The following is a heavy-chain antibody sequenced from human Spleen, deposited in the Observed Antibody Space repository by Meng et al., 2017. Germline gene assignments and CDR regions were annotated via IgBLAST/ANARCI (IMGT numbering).Heavy chain of an antibody. V-gene: IGHV4-59*01. J-gene: IGHJ6*02. D-gene: IGHD3-22*01. CDR3: AREIYYDSSAYYYSGIDV. CDR2: IYYTGST. CDR1: DDSISSYY. Sequence: GSLRLSCTVSDDSISSYYWSWIRQPPGKGLEWIGYIYYTGSTNYNPSLKSRVTISVDTSKNQFSLKLNSVTAADTAVYYCAREIYYDSSAYYYSGIDVWGQGTTVTVSS.